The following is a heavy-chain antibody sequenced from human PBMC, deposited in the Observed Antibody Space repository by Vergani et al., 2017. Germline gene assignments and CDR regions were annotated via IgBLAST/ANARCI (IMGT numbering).Heavy chain of an antibody. J-gene: IGHJ4*02. D-gene: IGHD3-10*01. CDR2: ISSVSSSI. CDR1: RFIFSSYS. V-gene: IGHV3-48*01. CDR3: AKKYFVSGNYLFDY. Sequence: EVQLVESGGGLVHPGGSLRLSCAASRFIFSSYSMNWVRQAPGKGLEWVSHISSVSSSIYYADSVKGRFTNSRDNDKKSLYLQLNSLRAEDTAIYYWAKKYFVSGNYLFDYWGQGTLVTVS.